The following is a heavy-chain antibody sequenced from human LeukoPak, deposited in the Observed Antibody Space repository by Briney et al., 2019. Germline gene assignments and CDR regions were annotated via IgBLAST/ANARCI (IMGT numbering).Heavy chain of an antibody. CDR1: GITFSSYS. Sequence: GGSLRLSCVVSGITFSSYSLSWVRQAPGKGLEWVSLITGDSSEKYYADSVKGRFTISRNNSKNTVYLQMNSLRVEDTAIYYCARSGSGWFDRWGQGTLVTVSS. D-gene: IGHD6-19*01. CDR3: ARSGSGWFDR. V-gene: IGHV3-21*01. CDR2: ITGDSSEK. J-gene: IGHJ5*02.